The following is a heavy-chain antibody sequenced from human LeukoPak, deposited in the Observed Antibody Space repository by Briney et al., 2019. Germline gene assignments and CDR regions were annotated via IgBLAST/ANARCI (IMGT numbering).Heavy chain of an antibody. V-gene: IGHV4-4*02. Sequence: SETLSLTCAVSGGSISSSNWWGWVRQPPGKGLEWIGEIYHSGSTNYNPSLKSRVTISVDKSKNQFSLKLSSVTAADTAVYYCARDRANYGGFDYWGQGTLVTVSS. J-gene: IGHJ4*02. CDR1: GGSISSSNW. CDR3: ARDRANYGGFDY. CDR2: IYHSGST. D-gene: IGHD4-23*01.